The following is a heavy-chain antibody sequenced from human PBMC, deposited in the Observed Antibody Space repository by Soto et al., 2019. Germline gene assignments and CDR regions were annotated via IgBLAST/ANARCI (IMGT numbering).Heavy chain of an antibody. CDR1: GYTFTGYY. CDR2: INPNSGGT. V-gene: IGHV1-2*02. CDR3: ARSPMGYCTSSTCPGTWFDP. D-gene: IGHD2-2*01. J-gene: IGHJ5*02. Sequence: QVQLVQSGAEVKKPGASVEVSCKASGYTFTGYYIHWVRQAPGQGLEWMGWINPNSGGTNYAQEFQGRVTMTRDTSISTAHMELSRLRSDDTAVYYCARSPMGYCTSSTCPGTWFDPWGQGTLVTVSS.